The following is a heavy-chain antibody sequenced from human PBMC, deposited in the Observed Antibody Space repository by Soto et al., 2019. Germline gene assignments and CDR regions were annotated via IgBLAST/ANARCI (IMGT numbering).Heavy chain of an antibody. CDR3: ARGPYYDLIWNYYYMDV. D-gene: IGHD3-16*01. CDR1: GGSISGHY. J-gene: IGHJ6*03. CDR2: MYYSGST. V-gene: IGHV4-59*11. Sequence: QVQLQESGPGLVKPSETLSLSCSVSGGSISGHYWSWVRQTPGKGLEWIGYMYYSGSTNYNPSLKSRVTISVDTSKIQVSLRLTAVTAAATAVYYCARGPYYDLIWNYYYMDVWGKGTTVTLSS.